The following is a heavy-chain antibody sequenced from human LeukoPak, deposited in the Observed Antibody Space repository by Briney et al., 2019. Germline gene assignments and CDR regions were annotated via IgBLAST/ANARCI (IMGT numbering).Heavy chain of an antibody. D-gene: IGHD3-16*02. Sequence: PSETLSLTCAVYGGSFSGYYWSWIRQPPGKGLEWIGEINHSGSTNYNPSLKSRVTISVDTSKNQFSLKLSSVTAADTAVYYCARASTTNKLYYDYVWGSYRSIHYYYMDVWGKGTTVTVSS. V-gene: IGHV4-34*01. CDR1: GGSFSGYY. CDR3: ARASTTNKLYYDYVWGSYRSIHYYYMDV. CDR2: INHSGST. J-gene: IGHJ6*03.